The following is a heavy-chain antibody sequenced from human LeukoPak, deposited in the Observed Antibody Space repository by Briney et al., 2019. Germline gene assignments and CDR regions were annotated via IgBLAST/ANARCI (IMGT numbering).Heavy chain of an antibody. CDR1: GFTFSSYA. CDR2: LTGSGGNT. J-gene: IGHJ6*03. D-gene: IGHD3-10*01. CDR3: VKFRGIQHYNYHMDV. Sequence: GGSLRLSCAASGFTFSSYAMSWVRQAPGKVLEWVSGLTGSGGNTYYADSVKGRFTISRDNSKNTLSLQMNSLRAEDAAVYYCVKFRGIQHYNYHMDVWGKGTTVTVSS. V-gene: IGHV3-23*01.